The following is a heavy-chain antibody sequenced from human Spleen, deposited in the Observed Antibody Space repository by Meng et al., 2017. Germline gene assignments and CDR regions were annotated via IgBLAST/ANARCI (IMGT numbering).Heavy chain of an antibody. CDR2: ISSDGRNK. D-gene: IGHD6-19*01. J-gene: IGHJ4*02. CDR1: GFTFSSYS. CDR3: ARKMDTSGWYIDY. Sequence: GESLKISCAASGFTFSSYSMNWVRQAPGKGLEWVSVISSDGRNKYYADAVKGRFSISRDNSKNTLYLQMDSLRTEDTAVYYCARKMDTSGWYIDYWGQGTLVTVSS. V-gene: IGHV3-30*03.